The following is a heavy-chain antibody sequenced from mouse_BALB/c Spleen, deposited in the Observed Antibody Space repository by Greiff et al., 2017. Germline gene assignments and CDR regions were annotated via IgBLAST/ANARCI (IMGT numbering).Heavy chain of an antibody. CDR1: GYTFTSYW. CDR3: ARRLRLHAMDY. D-gene: IGHD1-2*01. Sequence: QVQLKESGAELAKPGASVKMSCKASGYTFTSYWMHWVKQRPGQGLEWIGYINPSTGYTEYNQKFKDKATLTADKSSSTAYMQLSSLTSEDSAVYYCARRLRLHAMDYWGQGTSVTVSS. V-gene: IGHV1-7*01. J-gene: IGHJ4*01. CDR2: INPSTGYT.